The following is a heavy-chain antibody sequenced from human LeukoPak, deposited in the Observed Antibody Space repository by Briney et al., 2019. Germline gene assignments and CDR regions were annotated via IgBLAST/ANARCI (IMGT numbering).Heavy chain of an antibody. V-gene: IGHV1-69*13. CDR1: GGTFISYA. Sequence: SVKVSCKASGGTFISYAISWVRQAPGQGLEWMGGIIPIFGTANYAQKFQGRVTITADESTSTAYMELSSLRSEDTAVYYCARAPNDYGDYYYYGMDVWGQGTTVTVSS. J-gene: IGHJ6*02. CDR2: IIPIFGTA. D-gene: IGHD4-17*01. CDR3: ARAPNDYGDYYYYGMDV.